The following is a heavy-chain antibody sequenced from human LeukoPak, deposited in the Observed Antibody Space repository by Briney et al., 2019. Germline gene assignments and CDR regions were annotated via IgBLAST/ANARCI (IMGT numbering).Heavy chain of an antibody. J-gene: IGHJ4*02. D-gene: IGHD3-3*01. CDR2: INPNSGGT. Sequence: ASVKVSCKASGYTFTGYYMHWVRQAPGQGLEWMGWINPNSGGTNYAQKFQGRVTMTRDTYISTAYMELSRLRSDDTAVYYCARSSKPVVIIYYFDYWGQGTLVTVSS. CDR1: GYTFTGYY. CDR3: ARSSKPVVIIYYFDY. V-gene: IGHV1-2*02.